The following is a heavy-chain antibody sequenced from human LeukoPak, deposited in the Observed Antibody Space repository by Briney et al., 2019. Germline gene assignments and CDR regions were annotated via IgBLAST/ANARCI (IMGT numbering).Heavy chain of an antibody. D-gene: IGHD3-16*01. Sequence: GGSLRLSCAASGFTFTTYWMTWVRQAPGKGLEWVANINQDGTEKYYVDSVKGRFTISRDNAKKSLYLQMNSLRVEDTAVYYCARVQQGGYFDNWVQGTLVTVSS. J-gene: IGHJ4*02. CDR1: GFTFTTYW. CDR2: INQDGTEK. CDR3: ARVQQGGYFDN. V-gene: IGHV3-7*01.